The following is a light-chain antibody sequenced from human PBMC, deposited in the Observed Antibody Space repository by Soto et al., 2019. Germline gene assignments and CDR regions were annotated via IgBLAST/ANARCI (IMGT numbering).Light chain of an antibody. V-gene: IGKV3-15*01. CDR3: XXXXNWPQT. CDR1: QSVSGN. CDR2: GAS. Sequence: EIVMTQSPATLSVSPGXRXXLXCXASQSVSGNLAWYQQKPGQAPRLLIYGASTRATGIPARFSGSGSGTEFTLTISSLQSEXXXVXXXXXXXNWPQTFGQGTKVEIK. J-gene: IGKJ1*01.